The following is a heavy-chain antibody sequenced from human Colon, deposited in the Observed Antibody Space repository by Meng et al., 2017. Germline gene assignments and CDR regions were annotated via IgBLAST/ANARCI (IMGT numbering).Heavy chain of an antibody. V-gene: IGHV3-48*03. CDR1: GFAFSSYE. D-gene: IGHD2-21*02. J-gene: IGHJ3*01. CDR3: VRAPKYCAGDCLGAFDV. CDR2: IHSDGITI. Sequence: GGSLRLSCGASGFAFSSYEMNWVRHAPGKGLEWLSYIHSDGITIYYADSVRGRFTMTRDNAKDTLYLHMNRLRADDTAVYYCVRAPKYCAGDCLGAFDVWGQGTMVTVSS.